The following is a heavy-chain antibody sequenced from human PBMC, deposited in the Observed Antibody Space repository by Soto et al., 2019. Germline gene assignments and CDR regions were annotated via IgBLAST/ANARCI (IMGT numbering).Heavy chain of an antibody. CDR3: ARDGSGYDFWSGPYFFDY. CDR2: IYYNGRT. Sequence: QVQLQESGPGLVKPSETLSLTCTVSGGSISTYYWSWIRQPPGKGLEWIGYIYYNGRTNYNPSLESRVTISLDTSKSHFSLKLSSVSAADTAVYYCARDGSGYDFWSGPYFFDYWGPGTLVTVSS. D-gene: IGHD3-3*01. V-gene: IGHV4-59*01. J-gene: IGHJ4*02. CDR1: GGSISTYY.